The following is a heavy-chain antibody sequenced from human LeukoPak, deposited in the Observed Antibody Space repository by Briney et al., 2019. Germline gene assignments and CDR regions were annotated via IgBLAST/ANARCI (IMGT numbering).Heavy chain of an antibody. V-gene: IGHV1-69*04. CDR2: IIPSIDIS. D-gene: IGHD2-2*01. CDR1: GDAFIPYT. Sequence: SVKVSCKASGDAFIPYTFSWVRQAPGQGLEWMGRIIPSIDISNYAQKFQGRVTLSADKDTTTTYMELTSLRSEDTAVYYCAREQMPPGGYCSGTSCHGDWYFDLWGRGTLVTVSS. CDR3: AREQMPPGGYCSGTSCHGDWYFDL. J-gene: IGHJ2*01.